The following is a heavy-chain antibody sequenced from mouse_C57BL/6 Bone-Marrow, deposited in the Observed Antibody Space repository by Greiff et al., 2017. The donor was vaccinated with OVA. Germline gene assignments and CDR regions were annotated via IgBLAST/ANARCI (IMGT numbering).Heavy chain of an antibody. D-gene: IGHD2-2*01. Sequence: QVQLQQSGAELVRPGTSVKVSCKASGYAFTNYLIEWVKQGPGQGLEWIGVINPGSGGTNYNEKFKGKATLTADKSSSTAYMQLSSLTSEDSAVYFRARHGYPYAMDYWGQGTSVTVSS. CDR1: GYAFTNYL. CDR3: ARHGYPYAMDY. V-gene: IGHV1-54*01. CDR2: INPGSGGT. J-gene: IGHJ4*01.